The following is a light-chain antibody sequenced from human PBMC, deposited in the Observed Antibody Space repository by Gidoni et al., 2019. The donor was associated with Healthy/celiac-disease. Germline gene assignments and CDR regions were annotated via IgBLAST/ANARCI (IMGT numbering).Light chain of an antibody. CDR2: GVS. CDR3: QQYGSSPRT. J-gene: IGKJ1*01. CDR1: QSVSSSY. V-gene: IGKV3-20*01. Sequence: EIVLTQSPGTLSLSPGERATLSCRASQSVSSSYLAWYQQKPGQAPRLLIYGVSRRATGIPDRFSGSGSGTDFTLTISRLEPEDFAVYYCQQYGSSPRTFGQGTKVEMK.